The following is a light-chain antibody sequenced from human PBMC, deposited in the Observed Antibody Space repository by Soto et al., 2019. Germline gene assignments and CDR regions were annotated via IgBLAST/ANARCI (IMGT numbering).Light chain of an antibody. CDR1: QSLLHSKGYNY. CDR2: LGS. Sequence: DIVMTQSPLSLPVTPGEPASISCRSSQSLLHSKGYNYLDWYLQKPGQSPQLLIYLGSNRDSGVPDRFSCSRSGTDFTLTIIRVEAEDVGVYYCMQPLQSWTFGQGTRWKSN. CDR3: MQPLQSWT. V-gene: IGKV2-28*01. J-gene: IGKJ1*01.